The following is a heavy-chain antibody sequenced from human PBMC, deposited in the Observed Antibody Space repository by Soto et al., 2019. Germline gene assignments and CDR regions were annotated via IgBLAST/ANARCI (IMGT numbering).Heavy chain of an antibody. Sequence: SETLSLTCTVSGGSISSSSYYWGWIRQPPGKGLEWIGSIYYSGSTYYNPSLKSRFTISVDTSKNQFSLKLSSVTAADTAVYYCARTRDGYNYGFDYWGQGTLVTVSS. CDR3: ARTRDGYNYGFDY. CDR2: IYYSGST. J-gene: IGHJ4*02. V-gene: IGHV4-39*01. D-gene: IGHD5-12*01. CDR1: GGSISSSSYY.